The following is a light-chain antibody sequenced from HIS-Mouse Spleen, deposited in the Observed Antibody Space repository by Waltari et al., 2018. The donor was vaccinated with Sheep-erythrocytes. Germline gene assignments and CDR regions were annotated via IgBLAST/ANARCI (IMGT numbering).Light chain of an antibody. V-gene: IGKV2-28*01. CDR3: MQALQTPRT. CDR1: QSLPHSNVYNY. J-gene: IGKJ1*01. Sequence: DIVMTQSPLSLPVTPGEPASISCRPRQSLPHSNVYNYLDWYLQKPGQSPQLLIYLGSNRASGVPDRFSGSGSGTDFTLKISRVEAEDVGVYYCMQALQTPRTFGQGTKVEIK. CDR2: LGS.